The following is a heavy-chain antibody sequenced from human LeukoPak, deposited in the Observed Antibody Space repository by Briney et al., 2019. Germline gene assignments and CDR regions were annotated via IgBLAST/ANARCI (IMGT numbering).Heavy chain of an antibody. J-gene: IGHJ4*02. D-gene: IGHD2-2*01. V-gene: IGHV3-30-3*02. CDR2: ISYDGSNK. Sequence: GGSLRLSCAASGFTFSSYAMHWVRQAPGKGLEWVAVISYDGSNKYYADSVKGRFTISRDNSKNTLYLQMNSLRAEDTAVYYCAKLRHKIDIVVVPAARFDYWGQGTLVTVSS. CDR1: GFTFSSYA. CDR3: AKLRHKIDIVVVPAARFDY.